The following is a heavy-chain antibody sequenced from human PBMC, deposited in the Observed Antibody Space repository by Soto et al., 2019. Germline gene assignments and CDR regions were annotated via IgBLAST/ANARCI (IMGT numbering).Heavy chain of an antibody. J-gene: IGHJ3*02. Sequence: GESLKISCKGSGYSFTSYWIGWVRQMPGKGLEWMGIIYPGDSDTRYSPSFQGQVTISADKSISTAYLQWSSLKASDTAMYYCARQNYYSSSPAPAFDIWGQGTMVTVSS. CDR1: GYSFTSYW. V-gene: IGHV5-51*01. CDR3: ARQNYYSSSPAPAFDI. CDR2: IYPGDSDT. D-gene: IGHD6-6*01.